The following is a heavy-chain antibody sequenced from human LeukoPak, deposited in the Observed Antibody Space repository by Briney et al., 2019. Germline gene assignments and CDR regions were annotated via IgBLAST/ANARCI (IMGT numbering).Heavy chain of an antibody. CDR3: AKVQLGIGVDY. Sequence: GGSLRLSRAASGFSFSSYAVSWVRQAPGRGLEWVSGISDGGSRTYYADSVKGRFTISRDDSKNTLYLQMNSLRAEDTAVYYCAKVQLGIGVDYWGQGTLVTVSS. CDR1: GFSFSSYA. V-gene: IGHV3-23*01. CDR2: ISDGGSRT. D-gene: IGHD7-27*01. J-gene: IGHJ4*02.